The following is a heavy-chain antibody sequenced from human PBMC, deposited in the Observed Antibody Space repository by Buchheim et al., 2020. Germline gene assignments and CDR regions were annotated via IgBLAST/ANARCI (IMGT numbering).Heavy chain of an antibody. CDR1: GYALTSYD. Sequence: QVQLVQSGAEVKKPGASVKISCEASGYALTSYDMHWVRQAPGQGLEWVGRINTSGGNTNYAPNFQGRITVTRATSTRTGNMELRSLRSEDTAVYYCARERGDFWSGYNYYYGMDVWGQGTT. V-gene: IGHV1-46*03. J-gene: IGHJ6*02. CDR2: INTSGGNT. D-gene: IGHD3-3*01. CDR3: ARERGDFWSGYNYYYGMDV.